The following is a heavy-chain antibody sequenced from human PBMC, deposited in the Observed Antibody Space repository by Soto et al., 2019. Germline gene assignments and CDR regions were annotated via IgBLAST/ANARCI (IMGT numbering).Heavy chain of an antibody. CDR2: IMPIFGTA. V-gene: IGHV1-69*01. J-gene: IGHJ6*02. Sequence: QVQLVQSGAEVKKPGSSVKVSCKASGGTFSSYAISWVRQAPGQGLEWMGGIMPIFGTANYAQKFQGRVTITADESTSTSYMELSSLRSEDTAVYYCARTTPDIVVVVAAASYYGMDVWGQGTTVTVSS. CDR1: GGTFSSYA. CDR3: ARTTPDIVVVVAAASYYGMDV. D-gene: IGHD2-15*01.